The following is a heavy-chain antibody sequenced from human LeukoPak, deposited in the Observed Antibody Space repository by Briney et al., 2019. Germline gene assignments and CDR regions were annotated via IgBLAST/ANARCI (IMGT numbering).Heavy chain of an antibody. Sequence: GAPVKASCKASGYTFTSYYMHWVRQAPGQGLEWMGIINPSGGSTSYAQKFQGRVTMTRDTSTSTVYMELSSLRSEDTAVYYCAKTYCSGGSCHFDYWGQGTLVTVSS. J-gene: IGHJ4*02. V-gene: IGHV1-46*03. D-gene: IGHD2-15*01. CDR1: GYTFTSYY. CDR2: INPSGGST. CDR3: AKTYCSGGSCHFDY.